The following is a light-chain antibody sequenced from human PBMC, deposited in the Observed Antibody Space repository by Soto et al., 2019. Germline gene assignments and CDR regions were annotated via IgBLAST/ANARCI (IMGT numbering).Light chain of an antibody. CDR1: SSNIGRDP. CDR2: DSN. V-gene: IGLV1-44*01. Sequence: VLTQPPSASGTPGQRVTISCSGSSSNIGRDPVNWYQELPGTAPKLLIYDSNQRPSGVPDRFSGSKSGTSASLAISGLQSEDEADDFCAGWDGSLRGFVFGTGTKVTVL. J-gene: IGLJ1*01. CDR3: AGWDGSLRGFV.